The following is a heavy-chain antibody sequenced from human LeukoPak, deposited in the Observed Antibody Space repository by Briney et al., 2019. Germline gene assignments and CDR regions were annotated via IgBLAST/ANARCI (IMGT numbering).Heavy chain of an antibody. CDR2: ISYDGSNK. D-gene: IGHD1-1*01. CDR3: GRYLRSTSGSI. CDR1: GFTFSSYT. J-gene: IGHJ4*02. Sequence: GGSLRLSCAPSGFTFSSYTMHWVRQAPGKGLEWVAVISYDGSNKYNADSVKGRFTISRDNSKNTLYLQMNSLRAEDTAVYYCGRYLRSTSGSIWGQGALVTVSS. V-gene: IGHV3-30*04.